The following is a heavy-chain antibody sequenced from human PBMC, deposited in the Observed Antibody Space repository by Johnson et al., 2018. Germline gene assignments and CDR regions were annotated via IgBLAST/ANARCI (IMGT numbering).Heavy chain of an antibody. V-gene: IGHV4-34*01. CDR2: IDHSGRT. CDR1: GGSFSDYY. D-gene: IGHD1-26*01. Sequence: QVQLQQWGAGLLKPSETLSLICAVSGGSFSDYYWSWIRQSPGKGLEWIGEIDHSGRTNHNPSLKSRVTISVDTSKNQCSLKLTSVTAADTAVYYCGRGWDPRGYWGQGTLVTVSS. J-gene: IGHJ1*01. CDR3: GRGWDPRGY.